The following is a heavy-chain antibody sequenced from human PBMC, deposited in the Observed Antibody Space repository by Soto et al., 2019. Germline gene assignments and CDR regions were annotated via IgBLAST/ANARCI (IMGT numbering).Heavy chain of an antibody. V-gene: IGHV1-69*13. D-gene: IGHD6-19*01. CDR2: IIPIFGTA. Sequence: SVKVSCKASGGTFSSYAISWVRQAPGQGLEWMGGIIPIFGTANYAQKFQGRVTITADESTSTAYMELSSLRSEDTAVYYCARGGRVIAVAGTSVRSFDIWCQGTMVTVSS. CDR3: ARGGRVIAVAGTSVRSFDI. J-gene: IGHJ3*02. CDR1: GGTFSSYA.